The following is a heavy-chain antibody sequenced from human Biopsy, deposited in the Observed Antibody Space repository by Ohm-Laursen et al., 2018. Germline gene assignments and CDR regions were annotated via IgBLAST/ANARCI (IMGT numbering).Heavy chain of an antibody. D-gene: IGHD2-15*01. CDR1: GFSFSDNY. CDR3: ARTGRYCSGGGCYSWFDS. CDR2: IRDQANSYTT. Sequence: SLRLSCAASGFSFSDNYMDWVRQAPGKGLEWVGRIRDQANSYTTDYAASEKRRFTISRDDSKNSLYLQMNSLKTEDTALYYCARTGRYCSGGGCYSWFDSWGQGTLVTVSS. J-gene: IGHJ5*01. V-gene: IGHV3-72*01.